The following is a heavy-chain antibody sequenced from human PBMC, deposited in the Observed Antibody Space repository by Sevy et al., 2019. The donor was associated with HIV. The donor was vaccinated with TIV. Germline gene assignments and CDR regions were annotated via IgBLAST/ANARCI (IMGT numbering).Heavy chain of an antibody. CDR2: ITSTGDTI. Sequence: GGSLRLSCAASGFPFTSYSMNWVRHAPGKGLEWISYITSTGDTIFYADSVKGRFTISRDNAKNSLYLQMNSLRADDTAVYYCATMDPSPAYFDYWGQGTLVTVSS. J-gene: IGHJ4*02. CDR3: ATMDPSPAYFDY. V-gene: IGHV3-48*01. CDR1: GFPFTSYS.